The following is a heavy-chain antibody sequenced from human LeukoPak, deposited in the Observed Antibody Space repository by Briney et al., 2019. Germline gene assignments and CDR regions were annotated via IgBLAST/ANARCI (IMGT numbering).Heavy chain of an antibody. D-gene: IGHD3-10*01. Sequence: ASVKVSCKASGYTFTGYYMHWVRQAPGQGLEWMGWINPNSGGTNYAQKFQGRVTMTRDTSISTAYMELSSLRSEDTAVYYCARGGALLLWFGELFRKYNWFDPWGQGTLVTVSS. J-gene: IGHJ5*02. CDR2: INPNSGGT. CDR3: ARGGALLLWFGELFRKYNWFDP. CDR1: GYTFTGYY. V-gene: IGHV1-2*02.